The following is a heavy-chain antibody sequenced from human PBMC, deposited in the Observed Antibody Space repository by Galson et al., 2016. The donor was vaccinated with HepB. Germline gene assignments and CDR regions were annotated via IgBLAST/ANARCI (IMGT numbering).Heavy chain of an antibody. V-gene: IGHV3-23*01. D-gene: IGHD1-26*01. CDR1: GFTFTNYA. Sequence: LRLSCAASGFTFTNYAMNWVRQAPGKGLEWVSSISGSGASTYYADSVKGRFTISRDNSKNTLFLQMNSLRAADTALYYCAKGREFEWALPASFDYWGQGTLLTVSS. CDR2: ISGSGAST. CDR3: AKGREFEWALPASFDY. J-gene: IGHJ4*02.